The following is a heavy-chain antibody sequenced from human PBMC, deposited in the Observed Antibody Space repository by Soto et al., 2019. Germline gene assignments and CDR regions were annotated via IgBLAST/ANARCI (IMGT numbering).Heavy chain of an antibody. CDR3: AREIAAAGNWFDP. V-gene: IGHV1-69*08. D-gene: IGHD6-13*01. CDR2: IIPILGIA. J-gene: IGHJ5*02. CDR1: GGTFSSYT. Sequence: QVQLVQSGAEVKKPGSSVKVSCKASGGTFSSYTISWVRQAPGQGLEWMGRIIPILGIANYAQKFQGRVTITADKSTSTAYMELSSLRSEDTAVYYCAREIAAAGNWFDPWGQGTLVTVSS.